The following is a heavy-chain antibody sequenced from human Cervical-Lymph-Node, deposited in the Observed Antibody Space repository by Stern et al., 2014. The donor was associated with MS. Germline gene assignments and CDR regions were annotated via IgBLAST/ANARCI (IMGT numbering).Heavy chain of an antibody. Sequence: VQLGQSGAEVKKPGESLKISCKASGYSFTNYWIGWVRQMPGKGLEWMGFISPGDSDTRYSPSFQGQVPISAEKSIRTAYLQWSSLKASDTAMYYCARQSWNYVLDYYYGLDVWGQGTTVTVSS. D-gene: IGHD1-7*01. J-gene: IGHJ6*02. CDR1: GYSFTNYW. V-gene: IGHV5-51*01. CDR3: ARQSWNYVLDYYYGLDV. CDR2: ISPGDSDT.